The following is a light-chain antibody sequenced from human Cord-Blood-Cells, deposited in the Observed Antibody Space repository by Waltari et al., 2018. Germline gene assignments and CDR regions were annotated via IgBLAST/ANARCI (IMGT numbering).Light chain of an antibody. CDR2: EGS. V-gene: IGLV2-23*01. CDR1: SSAVGSYNL. J-gene: IGLJ3*02. Sequence: QSALTQPASVSGSPGQSLTISCTGTSSAVGSYNLVSWYQQHPGKPPKPMIYEGSKRPLGVSNRFSGSKSGNTASLTISGLQAEDEADYYCCSYAGSSTSWVFGGGTKLTVL. CDR3: CSYAGSSTSWV.